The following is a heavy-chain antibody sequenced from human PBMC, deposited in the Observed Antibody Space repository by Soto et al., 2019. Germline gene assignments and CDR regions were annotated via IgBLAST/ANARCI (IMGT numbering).Heavy chain of an antibody. J-gene: IGHJ6*04. V-gene: IGHV4-34*01. D-gene: IGHD6-6*01. CDR3: GTSIADRRYYYYGMNV. Sequence: SETLSLTCADYGGAFSGHYSSWIRQPPGKGLEWSGEINHSGRTNFNTSLTSRVAISVDTSKNQFSLKLSSVTAADTAVYSCGTSIADRRYYYYGMNVWGRGTTVTVSS. CDR1: GGAFSGHY. CDR2: INHSGRT.